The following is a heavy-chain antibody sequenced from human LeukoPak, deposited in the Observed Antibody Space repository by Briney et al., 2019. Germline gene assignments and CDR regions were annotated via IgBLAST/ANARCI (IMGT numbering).Heavy chain of an antibody. CDR2: IIPIFGTA. J-gene: IGHJ4*02. V-gene: IGHV1-69*13. CDR1: GGTFSSYA. CDR3: ARTAEGYFLTGYYYDY. D-gene: IGHD3/OR15-3a*01. Sequence: ASVKVSCKASGGTFSSYAISWVRQAPGQGLEWMGGIIPIFGTANYAQKFQGRVTITADESTSTAYMELSSLRSEDTAVYYCARTAEGYFLTGYYYDYWGQGTLVTVSS.